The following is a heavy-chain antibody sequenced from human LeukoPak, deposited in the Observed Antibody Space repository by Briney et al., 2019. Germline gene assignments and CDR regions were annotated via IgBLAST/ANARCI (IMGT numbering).Heavy chain of an antibody. J-gene: IGHJ4*02. D-gene: IGHD2-21*02. CDR3: TRMTAGHDY. Sequence: SETLSLTCAVSGVSFDDYYWSWVRQTPGKGLEWIGEINHSGYTNDSPSLKSRVTLSIDTSRKQFSLTLRSVTVADTGIYYCTRMTAGHDYWGQGTLVTVSS. CDR1: GVSFDDYY. V-gene: IGHV4-34*01. CDR2: INHSGYT.